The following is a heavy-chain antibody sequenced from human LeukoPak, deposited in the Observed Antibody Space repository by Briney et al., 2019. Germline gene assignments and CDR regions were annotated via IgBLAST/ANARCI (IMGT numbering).Heavy chain of an antibody. V-gene: IGHV3-21*01. CDR3: ARDLGIVYYYGMDV. CDR1: GFTFSSYA. D-gene: IGHD7-27*01. CDR2: INNSSRYI. Sequence: GGSLRLSCAASGFTFSSYAMSWVRQAPGKGLEWASSINNSSRYISYADSVNGRFTISRDNAKNSLYLQMNSLRAEDTAVYHCARDLGIVYYYGMDVWGQGTTVIVSS. J-gene: IGHJ6*02.